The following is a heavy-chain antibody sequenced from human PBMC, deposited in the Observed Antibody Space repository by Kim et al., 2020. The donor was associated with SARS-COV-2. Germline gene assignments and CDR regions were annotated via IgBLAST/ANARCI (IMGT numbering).Heavy chain of an antibody. CDR3: ARQGGYFDY. D-gene: IGHD3-16*01. J-gene: IGHJ4*02. CDR1: GNSLTNYW. Sequence: GESLKISCKGSGNSLTNYWIGWVRQMPGKGLEWMGIVYPDDSNTRYSPSFQGQVTISADKSINTAYLQWSSLKASDTAMYYCARQGGYFDYWGQGTLVTVSP. V-gene: IGHV5-51*01. CDR2: VYPDDSNT.